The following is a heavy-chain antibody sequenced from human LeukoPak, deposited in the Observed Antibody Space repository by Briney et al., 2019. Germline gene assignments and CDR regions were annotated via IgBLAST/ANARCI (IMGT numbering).Heavy chain of an antibody. CDR2: IYTSGST. J-gene: IGHJ5*02. Sequence: PSETLSLTCTVSGGSIRSYYWSWIRQPPGKGLEWIGDIYTSGSTNYNPSLKSRVTISVDTSKNQFSLKLNSVAAADTAVYYCARFYGSSASYDPWGQGTLVTVSS. D-gene: IGHD6-6*01. V-gene: IGHV4-4*09. CDR3: ARFYGSSASYDP. CDR1: GGSIRSYY.